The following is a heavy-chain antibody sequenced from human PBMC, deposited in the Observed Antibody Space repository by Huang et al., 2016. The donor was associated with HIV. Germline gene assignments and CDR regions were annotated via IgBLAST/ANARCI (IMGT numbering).Heavy chain of an antibody. CDR2: ISPICVTA. Sequence: QVQLVQSGAEVKKPGSSVKVSCKASGGTFSSYAISWVGQAPGQGLEWMGWISPICVTANDAQRFQGRVTITADESTGTAYMDLSSLRSEDTAVYDCAGKVGGIGLPLFDYWGQGTLVTVSS. CDR1: GGTFSSYA. D-gene: IGHD2-15*01. CDR3: AGKVGGIGLPLFDY. V-gene: IGHV1-69*01. J-gene: IGHJ4*02.